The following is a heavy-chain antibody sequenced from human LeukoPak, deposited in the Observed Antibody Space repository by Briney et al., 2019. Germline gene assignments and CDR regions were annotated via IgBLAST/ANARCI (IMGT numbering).Heavy chain of an antibody. CDR1: GGSISSSSYY. Sequence: PSETLSLTCTVSGGSISSSSYYWGWIRQPPGKGLEWIGSIYYSGSTYYNPSLKSRVTISVDTSKNQFSLKLSSVTAADTAVHYCARRYSGWYSFDYWGQGTLVTVSS. V-gene: IGHV4-39*01. CDR3: ARRYSGWYSFDY. D-gene: IGHD6-19*01. J-gene: IGHJ4*02. CDR2: IYYSGST.